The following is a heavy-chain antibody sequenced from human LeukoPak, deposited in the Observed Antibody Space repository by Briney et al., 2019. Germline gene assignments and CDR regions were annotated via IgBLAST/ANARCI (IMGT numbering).Heavy chain of an antibody. J-gene: IGHJ5*02. CDR3: ARGSSWYYWFDL. Sequence: ASVKVSCKASGYTFTSYDINWVRQATGQGLEWMGWMNPNSGNTNYAQKLQGRVAMTTDTSTSTAYMELRSLRSDDTAVYYCARGSSWYYWFDLWGQGTLVTVSS. D-gene: IGHD6-13*01. V-gene: IGHV1-18*01. CDR2: MNPNSGNT. CDR1: GYTFTSYD.